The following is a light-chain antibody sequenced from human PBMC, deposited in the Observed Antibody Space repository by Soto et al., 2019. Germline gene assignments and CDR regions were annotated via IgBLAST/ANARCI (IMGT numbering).Light chain of an antibody. CDR3: ISYTTNRAHVL. J-gene: IGLJ2*01. V-gene: IGLV2-14*01. Sequence: QSALTQPASVSGSPGQSITISCTGTSSDIGVYSRVSWYQQRPGQAPKVLIYDASYRPSGVSIRFSGSKSGNTASLTISGLQAEDEADYYCISYTTNRAHVLFGGGTKLTVL. CDR2: DAS. CDR1: SSDIGVYSR.